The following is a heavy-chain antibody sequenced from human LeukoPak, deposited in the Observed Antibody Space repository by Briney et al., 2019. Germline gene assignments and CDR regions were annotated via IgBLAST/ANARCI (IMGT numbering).Heavy chain of an antibody. Sequence: GGSLRLSCAASGFTFSSYSMNWVRQAPGKGLEWVSYISSSSSTIYYADSVKGRFTISRDNAKNSLYLQMNSLRTEDTAVYYCARGMSIAVFWFDPWGQGTLVTVSS. CDR1: GFTFSSYS. J-gene: IGHJ5*02. CDR3: ARGMSIAVFWFDP. D-gene: IGHD6-6*01. CDR2: ISSSSSTI. V-gene: IGHV3-48*01.